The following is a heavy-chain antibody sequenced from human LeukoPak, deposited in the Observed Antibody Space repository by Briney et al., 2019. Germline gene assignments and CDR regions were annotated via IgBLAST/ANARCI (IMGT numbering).Heavy chain of an antibody. J-gene: IGHJ5*02. CDR3: ARDGTLTAGPFDP. V-gene: IGHV3-33*01. D-gene: IGHD1-1*01. CDR1: GITFSSFG. CDR2: IWYDGSNK. Sequence: PGRSLRLPCAAPGITFSSFGMHWLRQAPGKGLEWVAFIWYDGSNKYYADSVKGRFTISRDNSKNTLYLQMNSLRAEDTAVYYCARDGTLTAGPFDPWGRGTLVTVSS.